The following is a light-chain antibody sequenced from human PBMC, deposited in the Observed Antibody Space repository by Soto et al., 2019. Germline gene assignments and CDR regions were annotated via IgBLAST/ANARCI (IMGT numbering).Light chain of an antibody. CDR1: QTISTW. J-gene: IGKJ1*01. CDR2: DAS. Sequence: DIQGAQSPPTLYASVGARATNNCRASQTISTWMAWYQQKPGKAPKLLVYDASTLQSGVASRFSGSGSGTEFTLIISGLQPDDSATYYCQQYTNTNNPWMFGQGTKVDIK. V-gene: IGKV1-5*01. CDR3: QQYTNTNNPWM.